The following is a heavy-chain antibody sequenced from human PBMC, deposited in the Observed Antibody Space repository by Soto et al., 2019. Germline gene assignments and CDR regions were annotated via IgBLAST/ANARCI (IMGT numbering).Heavy chain of an antibody. CDR3: ARAYCGGDCYSRYWYFDL. D-gene: IGHD2-21*02. J-gene: IGHJ2*01. V-gene: IGHV3-21*01. Sequence: PGGSLRLSCAASGFTFSSYSMNWVRQAPGKGLEWVSSISSSSSYIYYADSVKGRFTISRDNAKNSLYLQMNSLRAEDTAVYYCARAYCGGDCYSRYWYFDLWGRGTLVTVSS. CDR2: ISSSSSYI. CDR1: GFTFSSYS.